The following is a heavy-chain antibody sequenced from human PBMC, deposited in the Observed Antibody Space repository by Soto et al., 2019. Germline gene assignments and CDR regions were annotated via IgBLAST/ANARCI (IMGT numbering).Heavy chain of an antibody. CDR3: ASSSMGFWSGYPDYYCYGMDV. CDR2: GYYSGST. V-gene: IGHV4-39*01. J-gene: IGHJ6*02. D-gene: IGHD3-3*01. Sequence: LPLTCTVSGGSVSSSTYWWGWIRQPPGKGLEWIGDGYYSGSTYYNPSLTSRVTISVDTSKNQFSLKLSSVTAADTAVYYCASSSMGFWSGYPDYYCYGMDVWGQGTTVTVSS. CDR1: GGSVSSSTYW.